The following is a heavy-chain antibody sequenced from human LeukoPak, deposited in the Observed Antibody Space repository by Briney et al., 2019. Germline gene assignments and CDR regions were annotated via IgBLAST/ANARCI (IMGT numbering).Heavy chain of an antibody. CDR1: GYTFTGYD. CDR2: MNPNSGNT. J-gene: IGHJ6*03. Sequence: EASVKVSCKASGYTFTGYDINWVRQATGQGLEWMGWMNPNSGNTGYAQKFQGRVTMTRNTSISTAYMELSSLRSEDTAVYYCARGGSGWYYYYYYMDVWGKGTTVTVSS. D-gene: IGHD6-19*01. CDR3: ARGGSGWYYYYYYMDV. V-gene: IGHV1-8*01.